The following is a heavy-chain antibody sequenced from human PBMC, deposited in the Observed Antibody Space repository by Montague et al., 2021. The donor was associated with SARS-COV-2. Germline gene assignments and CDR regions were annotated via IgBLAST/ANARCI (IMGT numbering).Heavy chain of an antibody. CDR2: INYSGST. J-gene: IGHJ4*02. V-gene: IGHV4-59*01. D-gene: IGHD6-6*01. CDR1: GGSISSYY. Sequence: SETLSLTCTVSGGSISSYYWSWIRQPPGKGLEWIGDINYSGSTNYNPSLKSRVTISVDTSKNQFSLKLSSVTAADTAAYYCARGREYSSSAGFGYWGQGTLVTVSS. CDR3: ARGREYSSSAGFGY.